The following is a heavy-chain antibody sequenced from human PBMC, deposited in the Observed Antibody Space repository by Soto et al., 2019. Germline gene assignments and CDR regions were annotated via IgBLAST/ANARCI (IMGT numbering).Heavy chain of an antibody. V-gene: IGHV4-39*01. D-gene: IGHD3-3*01. Sequence: PSETLSLTCTVSGAYISVHSYYWTWIRQPPGKGLEWIGSSYYSGTTYFNPSLKSRATISVDTSKNQFSLKLSSVTAADTAVYYCARPADFWGMDVWGQGTTVTVSS. J-gene: IGHJ6*02. CDR3: ARPADFWGMDV. CDR1: GAYISVHSYY. CDR2: SYYSGTT.